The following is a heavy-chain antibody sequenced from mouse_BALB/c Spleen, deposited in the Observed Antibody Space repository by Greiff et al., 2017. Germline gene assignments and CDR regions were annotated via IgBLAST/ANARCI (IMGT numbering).Heavy chain of an antibody. CDR3: ARHLRLPSYFDY. CDR1: GFTFSSYY. CDR2: INSNGGST. D-gene: IGHD1-2*01. Sequence: EVQLVESGGGLVKLGGSLKLSCAASGFTFSSYYMSWVRQTPEKRLELVAAINSNGGSTYYPDTVKGRFTISRDNAKNTLYLQMSSLKSEDTALYYCARHLRLPSYFDYWGQGTTLTVSS. V-gene: IGHV5-6-2*01. J-gene: IGHJ2*01.